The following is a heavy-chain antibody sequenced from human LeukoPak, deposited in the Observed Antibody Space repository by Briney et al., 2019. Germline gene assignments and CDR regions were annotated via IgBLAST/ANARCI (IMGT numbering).Heavy chain of an antibody. D-gene: IGHD3-10*01. Sequence: PGGSLRLSCAASGFTFSSYAMSWVRQAPGKGLEWVSAISGSGGSTSYAQKFQGRVTMTRDMSTSTVYMELSSLRSEDTAVYYCARGLLWFGENLRDRGDNWFDPWGQGTLVTVSS. CDR3: ARGLLWFGENLRDRGDNWFDP. V-gene: IGHV3-23*01. CDR1: GFTFSSYA. J-gene: IGHJ5*02. CDR2: ISGSGGST.